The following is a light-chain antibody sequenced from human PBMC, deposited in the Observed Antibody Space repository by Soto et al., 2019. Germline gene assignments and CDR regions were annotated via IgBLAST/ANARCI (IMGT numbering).Light chain of an antibody. Sequence: EIVLTQSPGTLSLSPGERATLSCRASQSVTSSYLAWYQQTPGQAPRLLIYDASSRATGIPDRFSGGGSGTDFTLTISRLEPEDFAVYYCQLYGTSPLYTFGLGTKLEIK. CDR2: DAS. J-gene: IGKJ2*01. CDR1: QSVTSSY. V-gene: IGKV3-20*01. CDR3: QLYGTSPLYT.